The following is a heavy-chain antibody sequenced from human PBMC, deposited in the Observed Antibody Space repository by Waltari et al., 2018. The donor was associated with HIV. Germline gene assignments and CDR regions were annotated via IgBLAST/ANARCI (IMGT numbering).Heavy chain of an antibody. V-gene: IGHV1-2*02. D-gene: IGHD2-2*01. CDR2: INPNRGAT. CDR1: GYTFTGYY. CDR3: ARPLPYCSTSSCPYFDP. J-gene: IGHJ5*02. Sequence: QVQLVQSGAEVKKPGASVKVSCKASGYTFTGYYMHWVRQAPGQGLEWRGWINPNRGATNDAQKFQGRVTMTRDTSISTAYMELNSLRSHDTAVYYCARPLPYCSTSSCPYFDPWGQGTLVTVSS.